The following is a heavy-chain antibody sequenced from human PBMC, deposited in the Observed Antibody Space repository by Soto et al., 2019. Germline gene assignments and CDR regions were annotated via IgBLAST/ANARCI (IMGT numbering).Heavy chain of an antibody. V-gene: IGHV3-73*01. J-gene: IGHJ4*02. CDR2: IRSKTNNYAT. D-gene: IGHD4-4*01. CDR1: GFTFTDSA. Sequence: GGSLRLSCAASGFTFTDSAIHWVRQASGKGLEWVGRIRSKTNNYATANAASVTSRFSISRDDSKNTAYLQMISLKTEDTAVYYCTRPSKDGYSFGYWGQGTLVTVSS. CDR3: TRPSKDGYSFGY.